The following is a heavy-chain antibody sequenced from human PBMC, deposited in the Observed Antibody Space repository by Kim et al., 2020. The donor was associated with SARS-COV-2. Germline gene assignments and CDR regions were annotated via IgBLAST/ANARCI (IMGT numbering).Heavy chain of an antibody. CDR2: IKQDGSVK. Sequence: LSLTCAASGFSFSGYWMSWVRQAPGKGPEWVANIKQDGSVKYYVDSVKGRFTVSRDNAKDSVYLQMNSLRTDDTAVYYCARDGGWYSFDHWGQGILVTVSS. J-gene: IGHJ4*02. CDR3: ARDGGWYSFDH. V-gene: IGHV3-7*03. D-gene: IGHD6-19*01. CDR1: GFSFSGYW.